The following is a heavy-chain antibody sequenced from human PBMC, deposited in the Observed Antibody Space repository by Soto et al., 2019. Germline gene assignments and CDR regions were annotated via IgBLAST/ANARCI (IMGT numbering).Heavy chain of an antibody. J-gene: IGHJ4*02. V-gene: IGHV1-69*02. CDR3: ARVGTGTADY. Sequence: QVQLVQSGAEVKKPGSSVKVSCKASGGTFSSYTISWVRQAPGQGLEWMGRIIPILGIANYAQKFQGRVTITADKSTSTDYMELSSMRSEDTAVDYCARVGTGTADYWGQGTLVTVSS. CDR1: GGTFSSYT. CDR2: IIPILGIA. D-gene: IGHD1-1*01.